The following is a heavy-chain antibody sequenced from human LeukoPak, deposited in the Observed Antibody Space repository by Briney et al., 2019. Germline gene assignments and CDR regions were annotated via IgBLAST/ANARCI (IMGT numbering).Heavy chain of an antibody. Sequence: PSETLSLTCTVSGGSIDSYYWSWIRQPPGKGLEWIGHIYYTGSTEYHPSPMSRVTISPDTSKNQISFMLTSATAADTAVYYCARVYQSAEYYFDYWGQGTLVSVSS. CDR1: GGSIDSYY. D-gene: IGHD2-2*01. V-gene: IGHV4-59*01. CDR2: IYYTGST. CDR3: ARVYQSAEYYFDY. J-gene: IGHJ4*02.